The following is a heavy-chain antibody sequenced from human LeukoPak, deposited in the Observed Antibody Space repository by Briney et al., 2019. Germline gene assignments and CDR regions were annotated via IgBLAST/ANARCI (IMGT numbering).Heavy chain of an antibody. V-gene: IGHV4-39*07. CDR3: ARDRSSIGNFDC. CDR2: IYSSGST. CDR1: GGSIGGSGYF. D-gene: IGHD2-2*01. Sequence: PSETLSLTCTVSGGSIGGSGYFWAWIRQPPGKGLEWIGGIYSSGSTYSNPSLKSRVTMSVDASKNQFSLKLSSVTAADTAVYYCARDRSSIGNFDCWGQGTLVTVSS. J-gene: IGHJ4*02.